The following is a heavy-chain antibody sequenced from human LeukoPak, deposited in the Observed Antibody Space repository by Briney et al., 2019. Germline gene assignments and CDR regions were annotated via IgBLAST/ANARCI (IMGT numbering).Heavy chain of an antibody. J-gene: IGHJ4*02. CDR1: GFTFSIYA. D-gene: IGHD2-2*01. V-gene: IGHV3-23*01. CDR3: AKDRESLEYCTTTTCYSFFDY. Sequence: GGSLRLSCAASGFTFSIYAMTWVRQAPGKGLEWVSAISGGSDFTYYADSVKGRFTISRDNSKNTLYLQMNNLRAEGTAVYYCAKDRESLEYCTTTTCYSFFDYWGQGTLVTVSS. CDR2: ISGGSDFT.